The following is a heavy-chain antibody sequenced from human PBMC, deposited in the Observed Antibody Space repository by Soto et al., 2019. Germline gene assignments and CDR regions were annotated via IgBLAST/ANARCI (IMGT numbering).Heavy chain of an antibody. J-gene: IGHJ6*02. CDR3: ARLFSNGDYYHYLLAV. Sequence: GESLKISCKGSGYSFTSYWIGWVRQMPGKGLEWMGIIYPGDSDTRYSPSFQGQVTISADKSISTAYLQWSSLKASDTAMYYCARLFSNGDYYHYLLAVCGQGSSVPGSS. CDR2: IYPGDSDT. V-gene: IGHV5-51*01. D-gene: IGHD4-17*01. CDR1: GYSFTSYW.